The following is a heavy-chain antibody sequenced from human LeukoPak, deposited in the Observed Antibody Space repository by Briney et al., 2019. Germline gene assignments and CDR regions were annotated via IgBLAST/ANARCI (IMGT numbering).Heavy chain of an antibody. CDR3: ARGGPNRYCSSTSCPQGSWFDP. CDR1: GYTFTSYA. J-gene: IGHJ5*02. Sequence: GASVKVSCKASGYTFTSYAMHWVRQAPGQRLEWMGWINAGNGNTKYSQKFQGRVTMTRDTSTSTVYMELSSLRSEDTAVYYCARGGPNRYCSSTSCPQGSWFDPWGQGTLVTVSS. D-gene: IGHD2-2*01. CDR2: INAGNGNT. V-gene: IGHV1-3*01.